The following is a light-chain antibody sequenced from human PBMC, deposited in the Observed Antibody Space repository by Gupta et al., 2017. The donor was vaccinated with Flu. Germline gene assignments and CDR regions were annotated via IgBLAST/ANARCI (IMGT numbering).Light chain of an antibody. CDR2: EVT. J-gene: IGLJ3*02. CDR1: SSDVGGYHY. Sequence: QSALTQPASVSGSPGQSITMSCTGTSSDVGGYHYVSWYQQHPGKAPKLIIFEVTNRPSGVSDRFSGSKSGKTASLTISGLQAEDEADYYCASYTTTTAWVFGGGTKLTVL. CDR3: ASYTTTTAWV. V-gene: IGLV2-14*01.